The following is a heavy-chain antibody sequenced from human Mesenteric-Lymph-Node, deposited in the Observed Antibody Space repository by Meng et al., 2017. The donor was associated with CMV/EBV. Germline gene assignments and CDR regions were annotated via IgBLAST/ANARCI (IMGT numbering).Heavy chain of an antibody. CDR2: IYYSGST. D-gene: IGHD3-22*01. CDR3: ARSPNYYDSSDY. V-gene: IGHV4-59*01. CDR1: GGSFSGYY. J-gene: IGHJ4*02. Sequence: QTLSLTCAVYGGSFSGYYWSWIRQPPGKGLEWIGYIYYSGSTNYNPSLKSRVTISVDTSKNQFSLKLSSVTAADTAVYYCARSPNYYDSSDYWGQGTLVTVSS.